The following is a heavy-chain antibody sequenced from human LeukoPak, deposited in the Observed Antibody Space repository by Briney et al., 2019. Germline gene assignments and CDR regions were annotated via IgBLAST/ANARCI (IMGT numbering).Heavy chain of an antibody. CDR1: GGSFSGYL. V-gene: IGHV4-34*01. D-gene: IGHD2-2*01. Sequence: PSETLSLTCGVYGGSFSGYLWNWIRQPPGKGLEWLGEINHSGSANYHPSLKSRVTISVDTSKNQVSLSLSSATAADTAVYYCARHKGQHTVDYWGQGTLVTVSS. J-gene: IGHJ4*02. CDR2: INHSGSA. CDR3: ARHKGQHTVDY.